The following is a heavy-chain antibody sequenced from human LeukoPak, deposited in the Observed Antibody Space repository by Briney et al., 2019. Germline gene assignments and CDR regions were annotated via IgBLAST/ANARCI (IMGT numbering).Heavy chain of an antibody. Sequence: SETLSLTCSVSGGSISNYFWTWIRQPPGKGLEWIGYIYSSGSTYYNPSLESRVTISVDTSKNWFSLKLSTVTAADTAVYYCARRPTGDPKFDYWGQGTLVTVSS. CDR2: IYSSGST. V-gene: IGHV4-59*08. CDR3: ARRPTGDPKFDY. D-gene: IGHD7-27*01. CDR1: GGSISNYF. J-gene: IGHJ4*02.